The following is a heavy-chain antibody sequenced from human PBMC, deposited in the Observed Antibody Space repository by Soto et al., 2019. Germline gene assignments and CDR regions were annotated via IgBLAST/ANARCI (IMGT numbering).Heavy chain of an antibody. J-gene: IGHJ4*02. V-gene: IGHV4-59*12. D-gene: IGHD6-6*01. CDR3: ASSCLKYEECGSASHSFDY. Sequence: QVQLQESGPGLVKASETLSLTCTVSGGSISSYYWSWIRQPPGKGLEWFGYISDRGTTNYSPSLKSRVTISVDTSKSQISLKLTSVTAADTALYFCASSCLKYEECGSASHSFDYWGQGTLATISS. CDR2: ISDRGTT. CDR1: GGSISSYY.